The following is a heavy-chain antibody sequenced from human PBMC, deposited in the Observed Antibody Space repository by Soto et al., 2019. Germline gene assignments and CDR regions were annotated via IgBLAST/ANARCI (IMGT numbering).Heavy chain of an antibody. CDR2: INHSGST. CDR1: GGSFSGYY. J-gene: IGHJ6*02. V-gene: IGHV4-34*01. D-gene: IGHD2-2*02. Sequence: QVQLQQWGAGLLKPSETLSLTCAVYGGSFSGYYWSWIRQPPGKGLVWIGEINHSGSTNYNPSLKSRVTISVDTSKNQFSLKLSSVTAADTAVYYCARGVTIVVVPAAIGGTGYYGMDVWGQGTTVTVSS. CDR3: ARGVTIVVVPAAIGGTGYYGMDV.